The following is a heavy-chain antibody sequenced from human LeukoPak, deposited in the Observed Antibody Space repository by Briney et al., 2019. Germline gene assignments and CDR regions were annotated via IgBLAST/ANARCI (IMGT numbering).Heavy chain of an antibody. D-gene: IGHD4/OR15-4a*01. CDR3: ARGGAYYYYMDV. Sequence: GGTLRLSCAASGFTFSNYGLSCVRQAPGKGLEWVSAISGSGGSTYYADSVKGRFTISRDNSKNTLYLQMNSLRAEDTAVYYCARGGAYYYYMDVWGKGTTVTVSS. J-gene: IGHJ6*03. CDR2: ISGSGGST. V-gene: IGHV3-23*01. CDR1: GFTFSNYG.